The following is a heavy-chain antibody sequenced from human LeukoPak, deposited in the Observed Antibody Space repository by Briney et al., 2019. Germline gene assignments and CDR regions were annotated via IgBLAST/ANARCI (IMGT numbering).Heavy chain of an antibody. CDR2: IKQDGSEK. CDR1: GFTFSSYW. Sequence: PGGSLRLSCAASGFTFSSYWMSWVRQAPGKGLEWVANIKQDGSEKYYVDSVKGRFTISRDNAKNSLYLQMNSLRAEDTAVYYCAREGTMIDLDGMDVWGQGTPVTVSS. CDR3: AREGTMIDLDGMDV. J-gene: IGHJ6*02. D-gene: IGHD3-22*01. V-gene: IGHV3-7*01.